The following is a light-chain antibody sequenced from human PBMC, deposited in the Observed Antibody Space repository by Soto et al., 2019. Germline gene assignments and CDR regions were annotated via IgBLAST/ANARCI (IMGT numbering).Light chain of an antibody. J-gene: IGKJ1*01. CDR3: QQYNPYSPWT. Sequence: DIQMTQSPPTLSSSVGDIFTISCRSSQSITGWLAWFQQKPGKAPKLLISKASKLESGVPSRFSGSGSGTDFTLTISGLQPDDFATYYCQQYNPYSPWTFGQGTKVDIK. CDR1: QSITGW. V-gene: IGKV1-5*03. CDR2: KAS.